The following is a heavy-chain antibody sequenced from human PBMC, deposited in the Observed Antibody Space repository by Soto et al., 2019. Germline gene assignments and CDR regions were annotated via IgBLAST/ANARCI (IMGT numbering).Heavy chain of an antibody. CDR1: GGSISSSTYY. CDR2: FFIGGNT. D-gene: IGHD3-3*01. CDR3: ARATIAIFGVVGIEAANWFDP. Sequence: SETLSLTCTVSGGSISSSTYYWGWMRQPPGKGLEWIASFFIGGNTYYNPSLKSRVTISVDTSKNQFSLKLSSVTAADTAVYYCARATIAIFGVVGIEAANWFDPWGQGTLVTVSS. V-gene: IGHV4-39*01. J-gene: IGHJ5*02.